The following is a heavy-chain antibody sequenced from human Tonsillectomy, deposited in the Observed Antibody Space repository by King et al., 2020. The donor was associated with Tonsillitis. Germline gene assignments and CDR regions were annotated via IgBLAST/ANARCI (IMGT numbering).Heavy chain of an antibody. CDR3: ARAGLYYYDSSGYSYYFDY. CDR2: IYSGGST. CDR1: GFTVSSNY. D-gene: IGHD3-22*01. Sequence: EVQLVESGGGLVQPGGSLRLSCAASGFTVSSNYMSWVRQAPGKGLEWVSVIYSGGSTYYADSVKGRFTISRHNSKNTLYLQMNSLRAEDTAVYYCARAGLYYYDSSGYSYYFDYWGQGTLVTVSS. J-gene: IGHJ4*02. V-gene: IGHV3-53*04.